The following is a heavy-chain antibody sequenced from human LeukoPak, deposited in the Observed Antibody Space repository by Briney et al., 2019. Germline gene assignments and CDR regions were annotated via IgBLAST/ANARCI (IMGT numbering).Heavy chain of an antibody. D-gene: IGHD2-8*02. CDR2: INPNSGGT. J-gene: IGHJ4*02. V-gene: IGHV1-2*02. CDR3: ARQRGLVPGSDY. CDR1: GYTFTGYY. Sequence: ASVKVSCKASGYTFTGYYLLWVRQAPGQRLEWMGWINPNSGGTNYAQKFKGRVTMTRDTSISTAYMELSRLRSDDTAVYYCARQRGLVPGSDYWGQGTLVTVSS.